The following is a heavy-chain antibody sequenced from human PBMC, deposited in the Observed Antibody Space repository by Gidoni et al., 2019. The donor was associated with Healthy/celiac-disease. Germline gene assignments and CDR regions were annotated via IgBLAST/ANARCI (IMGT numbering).Heavy chain of an antibody. CDR1: GGSFSGYY. CDR2: INHSGST. V-gene: IGHV4-34*01. Sequence: QVQLQQWGAGLLKPSETLSLTCAVYGGSFSGYYWSWIRQPPGKGLEWIGEINHSGSTNYNPSLKSRVTISVDTSKNQFSLKLSSVTAADTAVYYCARRLLWFGELSVWFDPWGQGTLVTVSS. CDR3: ARRLLWFGELSVWFDP. D-gene: IGHD3-10*01. J-gene: IGHJ5*02.